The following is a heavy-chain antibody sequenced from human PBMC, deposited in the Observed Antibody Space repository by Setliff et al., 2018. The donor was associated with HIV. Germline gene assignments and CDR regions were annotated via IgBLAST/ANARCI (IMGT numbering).Heavy chain of an antibody. CDR1: GGSFNTYY. CDR2: SNHSGNT. D-gene: IGHD2-15*01. V-gene: IGHV4-34*01. Sequence: SETLSLTCDVSGGSFNTYYWSWIRQPPGKGLEWIGESNHSGNTTYNPSLKSRVTISVDTTKNQFSLKLNTVTAADTAVYYCHLEVPLMMGTTPPLWGQGTLVTVSS. J-gene: IGHJ4*02. CDR3: HLEVPLMMGTTPPL.